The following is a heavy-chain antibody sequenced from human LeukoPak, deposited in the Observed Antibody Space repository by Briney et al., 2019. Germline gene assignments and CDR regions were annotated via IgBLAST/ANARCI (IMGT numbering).Heavy chain of an antibody. J-gene: IGHJ4*02. CDR2: ISSSGYTI. CDR1: GFTFSDYY. CDR3: ATEEMPEAAGLDY. V-gene: IGHV3-11*04. Sequence: NTGGSLRLSCAASGFTFSDYYMSWIRQAPGKGLEWVSYISSSGYTIYYADSVKGRFTISRDNAKNSLYLQMNSLRAEDMAVYYCATEEMPEAAGLDYWGQGTLVTVSS. D-gene: IGHD6-13*01.